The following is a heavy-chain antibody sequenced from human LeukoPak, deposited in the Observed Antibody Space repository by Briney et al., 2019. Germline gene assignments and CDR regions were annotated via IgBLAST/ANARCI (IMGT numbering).Heavy chain of an antibody. D-gene: IGHD3-16*01. J-gene: IGHJ5*02. CDR1: GYTFTNYD. V-gene: IGHV1-8*01. CDR2: MNPKTGNT. Sequence: ASVKVSCKASGYTFTNYDINWVRQATGQGLEWMGWMNPKTGNTGYAQNFQGRVTMTRDTSESTAYMELSSLRSEDTAMYYCARGPALHKNWVGGRWFDPWGQGTLVTVSS. CDR3: ARGPALHKNWVGGRWFDP.